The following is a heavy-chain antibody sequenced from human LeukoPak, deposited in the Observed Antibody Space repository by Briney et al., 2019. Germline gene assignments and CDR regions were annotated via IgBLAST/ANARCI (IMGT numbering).Heavy chain of an antibody. CDR3: ARIDASDI. CDR2: ISSRGNYT. J-gene: IGHJ3*02. CDR1: GFTFSNYN. V-gene: IGHV3-21*05. Sequence: GSLRLSCAASGFTFSNYNMNCVRQAPGKGVEWASYISSRGNYTYYADSAKGRFTITRDNAKNSLYLQMTSLRAEDTAVYYCARIDASDIWGQGTMVTVSS.